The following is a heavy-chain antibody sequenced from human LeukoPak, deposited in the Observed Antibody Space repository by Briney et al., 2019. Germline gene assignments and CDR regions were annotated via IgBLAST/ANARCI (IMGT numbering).Heavy chain of an antibody. V-gene: IGHV4-38-2*02. Sequence: PSETLSLTCTVSGGSISSGYYWGWIRQPPGKGLEWIGSIYHSGSTYYNPSLKSRVTISVDTSKNQFSLKLSSVTAADTAVYYCASPIWDYYDSSGPPDFDYWGQGTLVTVSS. CDR2: IYHSGST. D-gene: IGHD3-22*01. J-gene: IGHJ4*02. CDR1: GGSISSGYY. CDR3: ASPIWDYYDSSGPPDFDY.